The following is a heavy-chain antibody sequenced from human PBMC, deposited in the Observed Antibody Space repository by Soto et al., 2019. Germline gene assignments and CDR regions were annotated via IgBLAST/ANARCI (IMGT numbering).Heavy chain of an antibody. V-gene: IGHV3-7*03. D-gene: IGHD4-17*01. Sequence: PGGSLRLSCAPSGFTFSNYWMSWVRQAPGQGLEWVASIKQDGSVKHYVDSVKGRFTISRDNAEKSLHLQMNSLRAEDAAVYYCPKLRGDYTVFDYWGQGARVTVS. CDR1: GFTFSNYW. CDR3: PKLRGDYTVFDY. J-gene: IGHJ4*02. CDR2: IKQDGSVK.